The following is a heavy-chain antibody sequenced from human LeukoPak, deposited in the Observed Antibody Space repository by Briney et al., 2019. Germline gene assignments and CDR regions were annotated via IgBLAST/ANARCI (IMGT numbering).Heavy chain of an antibody. CDR2: IYYSGST. V-gene: IGHV4-39*01. CDR1: GGSISSSSYY. Sequence: SETLSLTCTVSGGSISSSSYYWGWIRQPPGKGLEWIGSIYYSGSTYYDPSLKSRVTISVDTSKNQFSLKLSSVTAADTAVYYCARIYFLSSGWPYYFDYWGQGTLVTVSS. D-gene: IGHD6-19*01. J-gene: IGHJ4*02. CDR3: ARIYFLSSGWPYYFDY.